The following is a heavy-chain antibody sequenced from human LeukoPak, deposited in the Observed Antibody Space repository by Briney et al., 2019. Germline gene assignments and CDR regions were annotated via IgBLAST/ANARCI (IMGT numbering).Heavy chain of an antibody. CDR1: GGSISSNSYY. Sequence: PSETLSLTCTVSGGSISSNSYYWSWIRQPAGKGLECIGRIYTTGSTNYNPSLKSRVTISIDTSKNQFSLKLSSVTAADTAVYYCARGQLGATDAFDIWGQGTMVTVSS. CDR3: ARGQLGATDAFDI. D-gene: IGHD1-26*01. J-gene: IGHJ3*02. CDR2: IYTTGST. V-gene: IGHV4-61*02.